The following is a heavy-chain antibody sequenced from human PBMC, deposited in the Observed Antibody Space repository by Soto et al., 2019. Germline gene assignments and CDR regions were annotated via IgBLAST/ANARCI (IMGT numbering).Heavy chain of an antibody. CDR1: GFPSSSYA. CDR3: AKDPPYYYDSSGYYEALYFDY. CDR2: ISGSGGST. Sequence: PGGSLRLSCAPSGFPSSSYAMSWVRPAPEQGLAWVSAISGSGGSTYYADSVKGRFTISRDNSKSTLYLQMNSLRAEDTAVYYCAKDPPYYYDSSGYYEALYFDYWGQGTLVTVSS. D-gene: IGHD3-22*01. V-gene: IGHV3-23*01. J-gene: IGHJ4*02.